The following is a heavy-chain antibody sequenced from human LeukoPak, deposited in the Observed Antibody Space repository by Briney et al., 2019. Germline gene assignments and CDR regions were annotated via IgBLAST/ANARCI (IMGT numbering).Heavy chain of an antibody. CDR3: ARDRGYNNGYYDYHLDV. CDR2: ISAYNGNT. Sequence: ASVKVSCKASGYTFTSYGISWVRQAPGQGLEWMGWISAYNGNTNYAQKLQGRVTMTTDTSTSTAYMELRSLRSDDTAVYYCARDRGYNNGYYDYHLDVWGQGTTVSVSS. J-gene: IGHJ6*03. D-gene: IGHD1-1*01. CDR1: GYTFTSYG. V-gene: IGHV1-18*01.